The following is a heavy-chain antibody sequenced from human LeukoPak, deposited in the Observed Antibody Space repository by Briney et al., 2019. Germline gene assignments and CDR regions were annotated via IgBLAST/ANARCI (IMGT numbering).Heavy chain of an antibody. CDR2: ISYDGSNK. V-gene: IGHV3-30*18. J-gene: IGHJ4*01. CDR1: GFTFSSYG. D-gene: IGHD3-16*01. CDR3: TKDLAN. Sequence: GGSLRLSCAASGFTFSSYGMHWVRQAPGKGLEWVAVISYDGSNKYYADSVKGRFTISRDSAKNSLYLQMNNLGAEDTGVYYCTKDLANWGHGTRVTVST.